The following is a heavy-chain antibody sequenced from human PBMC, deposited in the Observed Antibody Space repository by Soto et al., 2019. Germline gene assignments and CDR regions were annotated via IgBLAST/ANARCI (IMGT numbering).Heavy chain of an antibody. J-gene: IGHJ4*02. CDR1: GFTFSNAW. CDR2: IKSKTDGGTT. Sequence: PGGSLRLSCAASGFTFSNAWMSWVRQAPGKGLEWVGRIKSKTDGGTTDYAAPVKGRFTISRDDSKNTLYLQMNSLKTEDTAVYYCTTDLPSYYDILTGYYMAFDYWGQGTLVTVSS. V-gene: IGHV3-15*01. CDR3: TTDLPSYYDILTGYYMAFDY. D-gene: IGHD3-9*01.